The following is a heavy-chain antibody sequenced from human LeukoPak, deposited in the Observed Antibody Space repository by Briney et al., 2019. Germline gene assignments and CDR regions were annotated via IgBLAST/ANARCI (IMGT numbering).Heavy chain of an antibody. CDR1: GFTFSNYA. D-gene: IGHD6-25*01. Sequence: PGGSLRLSCAASGFTFSNYAMSWVRQAPGKALEWVSAITSGGGTTYYAGSVKGRFTISRDNSKNPLYLQMNSLRAEDTAVYYCARDPPRAAWVFDYWGQGTLVSVSS. CDR2: ITSGGGTT. J-gene: IGHJ4*02. CDR3: ARDPPRAAWVFDY. V-gene: IGHV3-23*01.